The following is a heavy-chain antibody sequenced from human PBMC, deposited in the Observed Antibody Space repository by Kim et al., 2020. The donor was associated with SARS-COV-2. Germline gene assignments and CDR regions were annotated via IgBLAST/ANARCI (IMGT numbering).Heavy chain of an antibody. J-gene: IGHJ4*02. Sequence: STSFQGQVTISADKSISTAYLQWSSLKASDTAMYYCARRAGGSGSRQIDYWGQGTLVTVSS. V-gene: IGHV5-51*01. CDR3: ARRAGGSGSRQIDY. D-gene: IGHD3-10*01.